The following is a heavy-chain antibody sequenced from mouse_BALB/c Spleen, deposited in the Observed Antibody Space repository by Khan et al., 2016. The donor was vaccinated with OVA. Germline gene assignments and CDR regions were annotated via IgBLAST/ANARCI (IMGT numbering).Heavy chain of an antibody. D-gene: IGHD1-1*01. CDR2: INPHFGET. CDR3: ARIYGSDFDY. Sequence: EVKLQESGPELVKPGASVKISCKASGYSFTGYFMHWVMQSHGKSLEWIGRINPHFGETFYNQKFADKATLTVDASSSTAFLELRSLASEDSAVYYCARIYGSDFDYWGQGTTLTVSS. CDR1: GYSFTGYF. V-gene: IGHV1-20*02. J-gene: IGHJ2*01.